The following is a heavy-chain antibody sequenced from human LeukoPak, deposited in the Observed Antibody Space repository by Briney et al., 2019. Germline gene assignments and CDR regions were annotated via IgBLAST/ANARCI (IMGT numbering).Heavy chain of an antibody. CDR2: ISGSKSYT. J-gene: IGHJ1*01. Sequence: KPGRALRPSCPASGFPSSDYSMSWIRQAPGKGLEWGTYISGSKSYTNYAASVKGRFTISRDNAKNSLYLQMNSRRAEDTAVYYCARHGLYDSSDYWTFQHWGQGTLVPVSS. D-gene: IGHD3-22*01. CDR3: ARHGLYDSSDYWTFQH. CDR1: GFPSSDYS. V-gene: IGHV3-11*06.